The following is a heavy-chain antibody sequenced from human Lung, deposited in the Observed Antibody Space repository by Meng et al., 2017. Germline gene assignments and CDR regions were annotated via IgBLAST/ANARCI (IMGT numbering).Heavy chain of an antibody. V-gene: IGHV4-30-4*01. J-gene: IGHJ2*01. Sequence: QVQLQESGPGLVKPSQTLSLTCTVSGGSISSSNYYWSWIRQPPGKGLEWSGHIYNSGSTYYNPSLKSRITISVDTSKNHFSLKLSSVTAADTAVYYCARGQKGYFDLWGRGTLVTVSS. CDR2: IYNSGST. CDR3: ARGQKGYFDL. CDR1: GGSISSSNYY.